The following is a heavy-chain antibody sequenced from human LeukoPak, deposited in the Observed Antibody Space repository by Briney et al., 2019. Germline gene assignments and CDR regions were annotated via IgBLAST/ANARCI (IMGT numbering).Heavy chain of an antibody. V-gene: IGHV3-21*01. D-gene: IGHD7-27*01. Sequence: GGSLRLSCAASGFTFSSYSMNWVRQAPGKGLEWVSSISSSSSYIYYADSVKGRFTISRDNAKNSLYLQMNSLRAEDTAVYYCARVGLGIGNYFDYWGQGTLVAVSS. CDR1: GFTFSSYS. CDR2: ISSSSSYI. J-gene: IGHJ4*02. CDR3: ARVGLGIGNYFDY.